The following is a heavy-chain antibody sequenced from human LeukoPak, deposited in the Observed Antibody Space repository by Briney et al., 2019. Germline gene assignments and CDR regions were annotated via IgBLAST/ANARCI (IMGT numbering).Heavy chain of an antibody. CDR1: GXTFSNAW. V-gene: IGHV3-11*03. J-gene: IGHJ4*02. CDR3: ATPYDILTGYYY. Sequence: GGSLRLSWVASGXTFSNAWVTWVRQAPGKGLEWVSYISSSSSYTNYADSVKGRFTISRDNAKNSLYLQMNSLRAEDTAVYYCATPYDILTGYYYWGQGTLVTVSS. D-gene: IGHD3-9*01. CDR2: ISSSSSYT.